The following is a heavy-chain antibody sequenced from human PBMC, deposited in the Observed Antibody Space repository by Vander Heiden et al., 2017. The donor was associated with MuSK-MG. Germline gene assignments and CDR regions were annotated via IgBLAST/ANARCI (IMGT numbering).Heavy chain of an antibody. D-gene: IGHD6-13*01. V-gene: IGHV4-34*01. CDR1: GGSFSGYY. J-gene: IGHJ5*02. CDR2: INHSGST. CDR3: ARGLRAAMRLNWFDP. Sequence: QVQLQQWGAGLLKPSETLSLTCAVYGGSFSGYYWSWIRQPPGKGLEGIGEINHSGSTNYNPSLKSRVTISVDTSKNQFSLKLSSVTAADTAVYYCARGLRAAMRLNWFDPWGQGTLVTVSS.